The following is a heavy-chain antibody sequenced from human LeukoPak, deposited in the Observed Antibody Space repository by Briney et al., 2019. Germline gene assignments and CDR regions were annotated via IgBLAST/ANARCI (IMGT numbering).Heavy chain of an antibody. CDR3: ARIPYYYDSSPAFDI. V-gene: IGHV3-48*04. CDR2: ISSSSSTI. CDR1: GFTFSSYS. Sequence: GGSPRLSCAASGFTFSSYSMNWVRQAPGKGLEWVSYISSSSSTIYYADSVKGRFTISRDNAKNSLYLQMNSLRAEDTAVYYCARIPYYYDSSPAFDIWGQGTMVTVSS. D-gene: IGHD3-22*01. J-gene: IGHJ3*02.